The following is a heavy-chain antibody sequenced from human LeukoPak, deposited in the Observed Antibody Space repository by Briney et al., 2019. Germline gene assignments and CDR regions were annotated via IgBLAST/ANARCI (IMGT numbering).Heavy chain of an antibody. Sequence: SVKVSCKASGYTFTGYYMHWVRQAPGQGLEWMGRIIPILGTATHAQSFQGRVTITTDESTNTAYMELSSLRSEDSAVYYCATYTKDFGDRPRWFDPWGQGTLVTVSS. CDR1: GYTFTGYY. CDR2: IIPILGTA. D-gene: IGHD4/OR15-4a*01. V-gene: IGHV1-69*11. CDR3: ATYTKDFGDRPRWFDP. J-gene: IGHJ5*02.